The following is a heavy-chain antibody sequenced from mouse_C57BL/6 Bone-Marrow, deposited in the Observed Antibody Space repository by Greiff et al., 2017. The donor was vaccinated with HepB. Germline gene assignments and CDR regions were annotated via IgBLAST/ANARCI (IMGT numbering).Heavy chain of an antibody. Sequence: QVQLQQPGAELVKPGASVKLSCKASGYTFTSYWMHWVKQRPGQGLEWIGVIHPSSGSTNYNEKFKSKATLTVDKPSSTAYMQLSSLTSEDSAVYYCARGGWLLRYFDVWGTGTTVTVSS. CDR2: IHPSSGST. J-gene: IGHJ1*03. D-gene: IGHD2-3*01. CDR3: ARGGWLLRYFDV. V-gene: IGHV1-64*01. CDR1: GYTFTSYW.